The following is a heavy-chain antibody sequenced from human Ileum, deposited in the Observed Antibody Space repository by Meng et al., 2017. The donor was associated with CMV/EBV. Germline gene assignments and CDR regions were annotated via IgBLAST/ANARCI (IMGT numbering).Heavy chain of an antibody. J-gene: IGHJ4*02. CDR2: IYWDEDK. CDR3: ARSLYYSSYYFDY. CDR1: GFSFSTRGVG. D-gene: IGHD3-16*01. Sequence: QIPLKESGPTLVKPTQTLPLTCTFSGFSFSTRGVGVGWIRQPPGKALEWLALIYWDEDKGYSPSLKRRLTITKDTSKNQVVLTMTNVDPVDTATYFCARSLYYSSYYFDYWGQGTLVTASS. V-gene: IGHV2-5*02.